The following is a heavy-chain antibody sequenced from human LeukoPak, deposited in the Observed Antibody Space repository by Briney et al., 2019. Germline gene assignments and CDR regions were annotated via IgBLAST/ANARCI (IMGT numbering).Heavy chain of an antibody. D-gene: IGHD1-26*01. CDR1: GGTFSSYA. V-gene: IGHV1-69*05. CDR3: ARDVGATLFPPSS. J-gene: IGHJ3*01. CDR2: IIPIFGTA. Sequence: SVKVSCKASGGTFSSYAISWVRQAPGQGPEWMGGIIPIFGTANYAQKFQGRVTITTDESTSTAYMELSSLRSEDTAVYYCARDVGATLFPPSSWGQGTMVTVSS.